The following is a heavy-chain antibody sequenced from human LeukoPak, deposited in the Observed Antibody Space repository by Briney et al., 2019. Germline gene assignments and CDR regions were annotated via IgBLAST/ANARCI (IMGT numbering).Heavy chain of an antibody. CDR3: ARANSKTYYYDSSGYGRRGYYYYGMDG. D-gene: IGHD3-22*01. CDR2: IIPILGIA. V-gene: IGHV1-69*04. CDR1: GGTFSSYA. Sequence: ASVKVSCKASGGTFSSYAISWVRQAPGQGLEWMGRIIPILGIANYAQKFQGRVTITADKSTSTAYMELSSLRSEDTAVYYCARANSKTYYYDSSGYGRRGYYYYGMDGWGQGTTVTVSS. J-gene: IGHJ6*02.